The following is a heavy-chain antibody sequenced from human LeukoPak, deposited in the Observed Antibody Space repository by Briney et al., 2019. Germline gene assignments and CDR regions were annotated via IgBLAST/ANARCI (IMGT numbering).Heavy chain of an antibody. D-gene: IGHD3-10*01. CDR2: IYYSGST. Sequence: PSETLSLTCTVSGGSISSYYWSWIRQPPGKGLEWIGYIYYSGSTNYNPALKSRVTISVDPSKNQFSLKLGSVTAADTAVYYCARHDRGGSIYYFDYWGQGTLVTVSS. V-gene: IGHV4-59*08. CDR3: ARHDRGGSIYYFDY. J-gene: IGHJ4*02. CDR1: GGSISSYY.